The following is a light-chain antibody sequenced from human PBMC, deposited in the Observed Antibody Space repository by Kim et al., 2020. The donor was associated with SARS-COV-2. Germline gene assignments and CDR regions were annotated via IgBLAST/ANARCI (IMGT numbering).Light chain of an antibody. J-gene: IGKJ2*01. Sequence: LSPGERATLACRASQSVSSSYLAWYQQKPGQAPRLLIYGASSRATSIPDRFSGSGSGTDFTLTISRLEPEDFAVYYCQQYGSSPRTFGQGTKLEI. CDR2: GAS. CDR3: QQYGSSPRT. V-gene: IGKV3-20*01. CDR1: QSVSSSY.